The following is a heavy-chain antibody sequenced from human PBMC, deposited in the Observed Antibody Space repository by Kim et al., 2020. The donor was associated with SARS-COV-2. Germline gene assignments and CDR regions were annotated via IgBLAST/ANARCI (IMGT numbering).Heavy chain of an antibody. CDR1: GYTLTELS. Sequence: ASVKVSCKVSGYTLTELSMHWVRQAPGKGLEWMGGFDPEDGETIYAQKFQGRVTMTEDTSTDTAYMELSSLRSEDTAVYYCATDHKWRVGYSYCINFDYWGQGTLVTVSS. CDR3: ATDHKWRVGYSYCINFDY. D-gene: IGHD5-18*01. J-gene: IGHJ4*02. V-gene: IGHV1-24*01. CDR2: FDPEDGET.